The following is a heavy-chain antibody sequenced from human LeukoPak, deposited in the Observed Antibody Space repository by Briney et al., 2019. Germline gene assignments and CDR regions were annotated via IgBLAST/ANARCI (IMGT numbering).Heavy chain of an antibody. J-gene: IGHJ6*02. CDR3: AKTIFGSPYYYDGMDV. CDR2: ISWNSGSI. CDR1: GFTFDDYA. D-gene: IGHD3-3*01. V-gene: IGHV3-9*01. Sequence: PGGSLRLSCAASGFTFDDYAMHWVRQAPGKGLEWVSGISWNSGSIAYADSVKGRFTISRDNAKNSLYLQMNSLRAEDTALYYCAKTIFGSPYYYDGMDVWGQGTTVTVSS.